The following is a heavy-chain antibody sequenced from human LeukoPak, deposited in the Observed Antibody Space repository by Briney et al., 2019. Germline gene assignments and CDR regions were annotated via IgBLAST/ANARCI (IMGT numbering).Heavy chain of an antibody. CDR3: ARDAWGAVAATLEV. CDR1: GFTFSSYA. D-gene: IGHD6-19*01. V-gene: IGHV3-23*01. Sequence: GGSLRLSCAASGFTFSSYAMNWVRQAPGKGLEWVSRISGSGATINSADSVKGRFTISRDSAKKTVYLHMNSLRAKDTAVSLCARDAWGAVAATLEVWGQRNTVTVSS. CDR2: ISGSGATI. J-gene: IGHJ6*01.